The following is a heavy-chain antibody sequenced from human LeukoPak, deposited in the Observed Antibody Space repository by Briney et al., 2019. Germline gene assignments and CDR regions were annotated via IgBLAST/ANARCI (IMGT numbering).Heavy chain of an antibody. CDR2: ISMDGVRE. CDR3: ASKNTIMDFNWYLDL. Sequence: PGGSLRLSCAASGFTFNNYAMHWVRQPPGTGLEWVAVISMDGVREYYADSVKGRFSISRDNSKNTLYLQMNSLRSEDTAVYHFASKNTIMDFNWYLDLWGRGTPVTVSS. V-gene: IGHV3-30*04. D-gene: IGHD5-24*01. J-gene: IGHJ2*01. CDR1: GFTFNNYA.